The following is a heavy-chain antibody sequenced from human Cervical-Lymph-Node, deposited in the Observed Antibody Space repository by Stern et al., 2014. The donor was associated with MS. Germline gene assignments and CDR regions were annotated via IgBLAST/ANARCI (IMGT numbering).Heavy chain of an antibody. J-gene: IGHJ3*02. V-gene: IGHV1-69*18. CDR2: IIPVSGAT. CDR1: GGSFRSFA. Sequence: QVQLGQSGAEVKRPGSSVKVSCKASGGSFRSFAVHWVRQAPGQGLEWMGSIIPVSGATKYLQKVQGRVAITADESTNTVYMELSSLISEDTAVYYCARRPSIVNTFDIWGQGTTVTVSS. CDR3: ARRPSIVNTFDI. D-gene: IGHD2-15*01.